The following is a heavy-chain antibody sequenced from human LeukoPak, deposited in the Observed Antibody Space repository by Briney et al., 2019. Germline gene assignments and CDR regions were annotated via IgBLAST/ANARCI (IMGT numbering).Heavy chain of an antibody. D-gene: IGHD6-19*01. CDR3: TRRGGWYSDY. CDR1: GFTFGDYA. Sequence: GRSLRLSCTASGFTFGDYAISWVRQAPGKGLEWVGFIRSKAYGGTTEYTASVRGRFTISRDDSKGIAYLQMNSLKTEDTAVYYCTRRGGWYSDYWGQGTLVTVSS. CDR2: IRSKAYGGTT. V-gene: IGHV3-49*04. J-gene: IGHJ4*02.